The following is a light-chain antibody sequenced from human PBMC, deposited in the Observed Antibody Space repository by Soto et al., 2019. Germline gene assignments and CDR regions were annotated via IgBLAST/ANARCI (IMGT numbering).Light chain of an antibody. Sequence: IVLTHSPATLSLSPGERATLSCRASQSVSSYLAWYQQRPGQAPRLLFYDASIRATGIPDRFSGSGSGTDFSLTISRLEPEDFAVYYCHQYASSPWRFGQGTKVGIK. J-gene: IGKJ1*01. CDR2: DAS. CDR1: QSVSSY. V-gene: IGKV3-20*01. CDR3: HQYASSPWR.